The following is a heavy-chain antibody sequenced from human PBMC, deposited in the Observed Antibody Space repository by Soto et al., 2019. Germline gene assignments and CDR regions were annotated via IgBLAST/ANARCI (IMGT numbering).Heavy chain of an antibody. CDR1: GGSISRSNW. J-gene: IGHJ4*02. CDR3: AGDLSHPANGYYEFWSGADY. D-gene: IGHD3-3*01. V-gene: IGHV4-4*02. CDR2: IYHRGST. Sequence: QVQLQESGPGLVKPSVTLSLTCAVSGGSISRSNWWSWGRQPPGKGLEWIGEIYHRGSTNYNPFLKSRVTISVEKSKNHCSLKLSSVTAADTAVYYCAGDLSHPANGYYEFWSGADYWGQGTLVTVSS.